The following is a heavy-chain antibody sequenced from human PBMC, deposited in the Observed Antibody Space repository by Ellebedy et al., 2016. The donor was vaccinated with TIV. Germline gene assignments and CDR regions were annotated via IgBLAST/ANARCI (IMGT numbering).Heavy chain of an antibody. CDR1: GGSISSYY. V-gene: IGHV4-59*01. CDR2: IYYSGST. J-gene: IGHJ6*02. CDR3: ASSLTMLRGGMDV. D-gene: IGHD3-10*01. Sequence: MPSETLSLTCTVSGGSISSYYWRWIRQPPGKGLEWIGYIYYSGSTNYKPSLKSRVTISVDTSKNQFSLKLTSVTAADTAVYYCASSLTMLRGGMDVWGQGTTVTVSS.